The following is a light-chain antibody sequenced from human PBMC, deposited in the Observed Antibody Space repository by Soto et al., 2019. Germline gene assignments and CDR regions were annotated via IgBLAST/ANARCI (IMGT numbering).Light chain of an antibody. CDR3: ASYAAL. Sequence: QSALTQPASVSASPGQSITISCTGTNSNVGHFNLVSWYQQHPGKAPQLIIYENDKRPSGVSDRFSGSKSGSTASLTISGLQADDEADYYCASYAALFGAGTKLTVL. CDR2: END. J-gene: IGLJ2*01. V-gene: IGLV2-23*01. CDR1: NSNVGHFNL.